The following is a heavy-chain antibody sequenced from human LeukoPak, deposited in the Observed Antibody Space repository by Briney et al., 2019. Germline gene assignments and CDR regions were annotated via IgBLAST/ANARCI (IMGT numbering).Heavy chain of an antibody. J-gene: IGHJ4*02. V-gene: IGHV4-59*08. D-gene: IGHD3-22*01. CDR2: IYYSGST. Sequence: SETLSLTCTVSGDSISDYYWSWIRQPPGEGLEWIGYIYYSGSTNYNPSLKSRVTISVDTSKNQFSLKLSSVTAADTAVYYCARLGYYFSYFDYWGQGTLVTVSS. CDR1: GDSISDYY. CDR3: ARLGYYFSYFDY.